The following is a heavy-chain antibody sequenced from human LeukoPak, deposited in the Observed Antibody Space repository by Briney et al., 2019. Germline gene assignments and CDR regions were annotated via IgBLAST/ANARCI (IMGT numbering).Heavy chain of an antibody. V-gene: IGHV4-31*03. J-gene: IGHJ2*01. Sequence: SETLSLTCTVSGGSISSGGYWWSWIRQYSGKGLEWIGYIYYTGSTYYNPSLKSRVTMSVDTSQNHSSLKLNSVTAADTAVYYCARAIVSPSGYVWYFDLWGRGTLVTVSS. CDR3: ARAIVSPSGYVWYFDL. CDR2: IYYTGST. D-gene: IGHD3-3*01. CDR1: GGSISSGGYW.